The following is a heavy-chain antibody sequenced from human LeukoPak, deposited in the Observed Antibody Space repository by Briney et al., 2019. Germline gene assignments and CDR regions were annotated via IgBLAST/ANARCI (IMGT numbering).Heavy chain of an antibody. V-gene: IGHV3-23*01. D-gene: IGHD6-19*01. CDR1: GFTFSSYG. J-gene: IGHJ4*02. CDR2: ISGSGGST. CDR3: AKDLVAGWREGFFDY. Sequence: GGSLRLSCAASGFTFSSYGMSWVRQAPGKGLEWVSAISGSGGSTYYADSVKGRFTISRDNSKNTLYLQMNSLRAEDTAVYYCAKDLVAGWREGFFDYWGQGTLVTVSS.